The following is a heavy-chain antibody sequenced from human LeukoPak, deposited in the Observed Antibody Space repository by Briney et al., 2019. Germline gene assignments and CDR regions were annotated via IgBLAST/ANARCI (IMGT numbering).Heavy chain of an antibody. Sequence: GASVKVSCKASGYTFTAYYLHWVRQAPGQGLEWMGWINPNSGGTNYAQTFQGRVTMTRDTSISTAYMDLCTLRTDDTAVYYCARVADFRQSFDFWGQGTLVTVSS. CDR3: ARVADFRQSFDF. V-gene: IGHV1-2*02. CDR2: INPNSGGT. CDR1: GYTFTAYY. J-gene: IGHJ4*02. D-gene: IGHD3/OR15-3a*01.